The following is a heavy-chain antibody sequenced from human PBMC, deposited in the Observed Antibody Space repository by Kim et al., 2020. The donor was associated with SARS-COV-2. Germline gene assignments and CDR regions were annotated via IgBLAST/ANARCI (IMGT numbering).Heavy chain of an antibody. J-gene: IGHJ4*02. CDR1: GFTFSDYY. Sequence: GGSLRLSCAASGFTFSDYYMSWIRQAPGKGLEWVSYISSSGSTIYYADSVKGRFTISRDNAKNSPYLQMNSLRAEDTAVYYCARLPKYYYDSSVYFDYWGQGTLVTVSS. CDR3: ARLPKYYYDSSVYFDY. CDR2: ISSSGSTI. V-gene: IGHV3-11*01. D-gene: IGHD3-22*01.